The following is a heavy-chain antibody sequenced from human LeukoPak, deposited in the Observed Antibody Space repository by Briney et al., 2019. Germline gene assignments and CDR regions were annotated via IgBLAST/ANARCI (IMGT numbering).Heavy chain of an antibody. V-gene: IGHV4-39*01. D-gene: IGHD3-22*01. CDR2: ICYSGST. CDR1: GGSISSSSYY. J-gene: IGHJ3*02. CDR3: ARGPYSYDSSGAFDI. Sequence: SETLSLTCTVSGGSISSSSYYWRWIRQPPGKGLEWIGSICYSGSTYYNPSLKSRVTISVDTSKNQFSLKLSSVTAADTAVYFCARGPYSYDSSGAFDIWGQGTMVTVSS.